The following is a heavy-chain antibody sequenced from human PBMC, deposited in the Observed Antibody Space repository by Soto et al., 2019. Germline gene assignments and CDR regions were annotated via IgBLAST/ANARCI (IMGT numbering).Heavy chain of an antibody. D-gene: IGHD3-10*01. CDR1: GFTFSSYW. CDR3: ASPGSYDAFDI. Sequence: GGSLRLSCAASGFTFSSYWMHWVRQAPGKGLVWVSRINSDGSSTSYADSVKGRFTISRDNAKNTLYLQMNSLRAEDTAVYYCASPGSYDAFDIWGQGTMVTVS. CDR2: INSDGSST. J-gene: IGHJ3*02. V-gene: IGHV3-74*01.